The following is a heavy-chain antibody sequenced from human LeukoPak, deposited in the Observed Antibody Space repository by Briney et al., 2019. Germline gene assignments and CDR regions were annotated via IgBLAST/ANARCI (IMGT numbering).Heavy chain of an antibody. CDR1: GFTFSSYA. CDR2: ISSNGGST. J-gene: IGHJ4*02. V-gene: IGHV3-64*01. D-gene: IGHD5-18*01. Sequence: GGSLGLSCAASGFTFSSYAMHWVRQAPGKGLEYVSAISSNGGSTYYANSVKGRFTISRDNSKNTLYLQMGSLRAEDMAVYYCARYSYGPFDYWGQGTLVTVSS. CDR3: ARYSYGPFDY.